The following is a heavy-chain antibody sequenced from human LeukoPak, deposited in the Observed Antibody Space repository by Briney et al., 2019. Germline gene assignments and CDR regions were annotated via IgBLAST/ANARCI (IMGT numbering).Heavy chain of an antibody. CDR2: ISTVSTYS. CDR1: GFTLSDYP. J-gene: IGHJ6*03. V-gene: IGHV3-21*01. D-gene: IGHD6-25*01. Sequence: GWSLTLSCAASGFTLSDYPMNGVRQAPGKGLEGVASISTVSTYSFYPYSLKGRISISRDKDKNSLILQMSSLRADDTAVYYCTRDGSGFYYYYYMDVWGKGTTVTVSS. CDR3: TRDGSGFYYYYYMDV.